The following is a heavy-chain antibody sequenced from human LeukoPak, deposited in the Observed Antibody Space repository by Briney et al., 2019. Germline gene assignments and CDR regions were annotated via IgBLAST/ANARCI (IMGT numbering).Heavy chain of an antibody. CDR2: XYYSGST. CDR1: GGSISSYY. D-gene: IGHD3-16*02. V-gene: IGHV4-59*01. Sequence: SETLSLTCTVSGGSISSYYXXXIRQPPGKXXXXXXXXYYSGSTNYNPSLKSRXXXSXXTSKNQFSLKLSSVTAADTAVYYCARAYFTFGGVIVRYFDYWGQGTLVTVSS. CDR3: ARAYFTFGGVIVRYFDY. J-gene: IGHJ4*02.